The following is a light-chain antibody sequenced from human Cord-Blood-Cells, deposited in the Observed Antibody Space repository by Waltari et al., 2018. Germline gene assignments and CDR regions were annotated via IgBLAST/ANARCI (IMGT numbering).Light chain of an antibody. J-gene: IGKJ3*01. CDR3: QQYYSTPFT. CDR2: WAS. Sequence: DILMTQSPDSLAVSLGERATINCKSSQSVLYSSNNKNYLAWYQQKPGQPPKLLIYWASTRESGVPDRFSGSGSGTDFTLTIGSLQAEDVAVYYCQQYYSTPFTFGPGTKVDIK. V-gene: IGKV4-1*01. CDR1: QSVLYSSNNKNY.